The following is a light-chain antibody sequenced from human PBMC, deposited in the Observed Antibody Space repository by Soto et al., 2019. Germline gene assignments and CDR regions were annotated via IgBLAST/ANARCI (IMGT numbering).Light chain of an antibody. Sequence: DIVMTQSPLSLPVTPGEPASISCRSSQSLLHSNGDTYLEWYLQKPGQSPQLLLYLRSLRAAGVPDRFSGGGSGTDFTLKIRRVEAEDVGVYYCMQALQTPRTFGQGTKVEIK. V-gene: IGKV2-28*01. CDR3: MQALQTPRT. J-gene: IGKJ1*01. CDR2: LRS. CDR1: QSLLHSNGDTY.